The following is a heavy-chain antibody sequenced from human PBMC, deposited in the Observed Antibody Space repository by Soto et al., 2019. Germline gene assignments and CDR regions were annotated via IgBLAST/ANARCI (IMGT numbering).Heavy chain of an antibody. Sequence: SETLSLTCTVSGGSITNYYWTWIRQPPWKGLEWIGYIYYNGNINYNPSLKSRVTISVDTSKNQFSLKLNSVTAADTAVYYCARTYCSSTTCYDLFDSWGQGTLVTVSS. V-gene: IGHV4-59*01. CDR1: GGSITNYY. CDR3: ARTYCSSTTCYDLFDS. D-gene: IGHD2-2*01. J-gene: IGHJ4*02. CDR2: IYYNGNI.